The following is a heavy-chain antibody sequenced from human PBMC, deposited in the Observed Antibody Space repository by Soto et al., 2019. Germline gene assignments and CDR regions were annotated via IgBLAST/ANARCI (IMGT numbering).Heavy chain of an antibody. CDR1: GDSVSSDSYY. Sequence: SETLSLTCTVSGDSVSSDSYYWTWIRQPPGKGLEWIGYIYSSGSTKYNPSLKGPVTISLDTSSNQFSLEFTSVTAADTAVYYCARDIRGYSRAFDYWGQGTLVTVSS. CDR3: ARDIRGYSRAFDY. D-gene: IGHD5-12*01. CDR2: IYSSGST. J-gene: IGHJ4*02. V-gene: IGHV4-61*01.